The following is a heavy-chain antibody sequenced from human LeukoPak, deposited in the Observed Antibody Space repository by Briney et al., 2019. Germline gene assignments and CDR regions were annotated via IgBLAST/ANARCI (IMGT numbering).Heavy chain of an antibody. J-gene: IGHJ4*02. CDR3: VAAFDY. D-gene: IGHD6-25*01. CDR2: TYYGGDT. CDR1: GGSISSSSYY. Sequence: PSETVSLTCTVSGGSISSSSYYWGWLRQPPGKGLEWIGNTYYGGDTYYNPSLKSRVTISVDTSKNQFSLELNSVTAADTAVYYCVAAFDYWGQGTLVTVSS. V-gene: IGHV4-39*01.